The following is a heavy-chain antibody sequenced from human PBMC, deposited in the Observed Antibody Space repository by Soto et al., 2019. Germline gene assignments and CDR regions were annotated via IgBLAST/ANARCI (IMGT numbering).Heavy chain of an antibody. CDR1: GFTFSSYW. CDR2: IKQDGSEK. Sequence: EVQLVESGGGLVQPGGSLRLSCAASGFTFSSYWMSWVRQAPGKGLEWVANIKQDGSEKYYVDSVKGRFTISRDNAKNSLYLQMNSLRAEDTAVYYCARKYSSSWTGDYFDYWGQGTLVTVSS. V-gene: IGHV3-7*05. D-gene: IGHD6-13*01. CDR3: ARKYSSSWTGDYFDY. J-gene: IGHJ4*02.